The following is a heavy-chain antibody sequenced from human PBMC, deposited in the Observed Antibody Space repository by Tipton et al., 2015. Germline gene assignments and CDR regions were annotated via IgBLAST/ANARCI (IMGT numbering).Heavy chain of an antibody. D-gene: IGHD4-23*01. J-gene: IGHJ6*02. CDR3: ARGPRDATVVTQSFGRRYYYNAMDV. CDR1: GASVTSTANY. V-gene: IGHV4-61*08. CDR2: INHSGSA. Sequence: TLSLTCTVSGASVTSTANYWTWIRQPPGKGLEWIGEINHSGSANYNPSLKSRVTISVDTSKNQFSLKLTSVTAADTAVYYCARGPRDATVVTQSFGRRYYYNAMDVWGQGTTVTVSS.